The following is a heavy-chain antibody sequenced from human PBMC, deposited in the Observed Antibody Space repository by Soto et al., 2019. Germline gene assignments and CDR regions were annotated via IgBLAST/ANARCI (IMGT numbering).Heavy chain of an antibody. D-gene: IGHD2-2*01. CDR3: ASANLGYCSSTSCPGGFDFDY. CDR1: GFTFSDYY. CDR2: ISSSGSTI. V-gene: IGHV3-11*01. Sequence: PGGSLRLSCAASGFTFSDYYMSWIRQAPGKGLEWVSYISSSGSTIYYADSVKGRFTISRDNAKNSLYLQMNSLRAEDTAVYYCASANLGYCSSTSCPGGFDFDYWGQGTLVTVSS. J-gene: IGHJ4*02.